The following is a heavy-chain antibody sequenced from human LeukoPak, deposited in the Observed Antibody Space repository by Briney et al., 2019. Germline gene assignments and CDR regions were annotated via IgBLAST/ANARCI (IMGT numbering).Heavy chain of an antibody. Sequence: PGGSLRLSCEASGFTFSNYAMTWVRQAPGKGLEWVSGISGSGDSTYYADSVKGRFTISRDNSKNTLYLQMNSLRAEDTAVYSCTRTRGCSSTSCYADHWGQGTLVTVSS. CDR2: ISGSGDST. CDR3: TRTRGCSSTSCYADH. D-gene: IGHD2-2*01. V-gene: IGHV3-23*01. J-gene: IGHJ4*02. CDR1: GFTFSNYA.